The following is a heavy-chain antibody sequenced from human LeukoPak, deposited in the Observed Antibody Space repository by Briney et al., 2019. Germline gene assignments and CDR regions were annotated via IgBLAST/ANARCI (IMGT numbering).Heavy chain of an antibody. D-gene: IGHD3-10*01. V-gene: IGHV3-21*06. J-gene: IGHJ4*02. CDR1: GFTFSSIS. CDR3: TRDLPVPSLVRGIIIYGLIDY. Sequence: KPGGSLRLSCEASGFTFSSISMNWVRQAPGKGLEWVSSISPNGDTIYHADSVKGRFTTSRDNAKSLLYLEMNSLRAEDTAVYYCTRDLPVPSLVRGIIIYGLIDYWGQGTLVTVSS. CDR2: ISPNGDTI.